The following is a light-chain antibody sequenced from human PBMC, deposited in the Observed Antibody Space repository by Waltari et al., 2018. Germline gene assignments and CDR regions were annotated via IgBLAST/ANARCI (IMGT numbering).Light chain of an antibody. CDR2: DVT. Sequence: QSPLTQPASVSASPGQSITISCTGTSSDIGNDNLVTCYQQHSGKVPKFIIYDVTQRPSGVSDCFSGSKSGNTASLTISGLQEDDEADYYCCSYAVSSTLVFGGGTKVTVL. CDR3: CSYAVSSTLV. J-gene: IGLJ2*01. V-gene: IGLV2-23*02. CDR1: SSDIGNDNL.